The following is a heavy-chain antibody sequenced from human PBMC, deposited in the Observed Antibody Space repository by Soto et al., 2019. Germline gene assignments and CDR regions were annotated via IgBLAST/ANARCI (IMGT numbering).Heavy chain of an antibody. J-gene: IGHJ6*02. CDR3: AREVGDSSGYSTYYYYYGMDV. Sequence: GGSLRLSCSASGFTFNIYTMHWVRQAPGKGLVWVSRINSDGSSTSYADSVKGRFTISRDNAKNTLYLQMNSLRAEDAAVYYCAREVGDSSGYSTYYYYYGMDVWGQGTTVTVSS. CDR2: INSDGSST. V-gene: IGHV3-74*01. D-gene: IGHD3-22*01. CDR1: GFTFNIYT.